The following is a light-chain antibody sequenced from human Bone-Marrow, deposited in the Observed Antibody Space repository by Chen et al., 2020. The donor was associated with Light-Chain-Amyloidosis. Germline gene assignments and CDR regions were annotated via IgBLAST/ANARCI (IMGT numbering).Light chain of an antibody. V-gene: IGLV3-25*03. Sequence: SYALTQPPLVSVSPGQTARITCSGDALPTKYAYWYQQKPGQAPVLVIHRDTERPSGISERFSGSSSGTTATLTISGVQAEDEADYHCQSADSSGTYEVIFGGGTKLTVL. CDR3: QSADSSGTYEVI. CDR2: RDT. CDR1: ALPTKY. J-gene: IGLJ2*01.